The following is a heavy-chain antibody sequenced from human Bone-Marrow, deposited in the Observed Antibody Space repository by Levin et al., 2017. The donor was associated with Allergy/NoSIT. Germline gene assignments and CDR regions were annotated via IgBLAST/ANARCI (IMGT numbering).Heavy chain of an antibody. J-gene: IGHJ4*02. CDR3: ARENYDTSGQRLHFDS. V-gene: IGHV1-18*01. Sequence: ASVKVSCKASGYTFSSYVISWVRQVPGQGLEWMGWSSAYNGRTKYVQKFEDRVKRTTDRSTSTAYMELRSLGSGDTAVYYCARENYDTSGQRLHFDSWGQGTLVTVSS. CDR2: SSAYNGRT. CDR1: GYTFSSYV. D-gene: IGHD3-22*01.